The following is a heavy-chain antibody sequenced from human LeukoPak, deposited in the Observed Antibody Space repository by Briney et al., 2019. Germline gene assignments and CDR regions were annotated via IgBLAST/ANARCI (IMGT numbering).Heavy chain of an antibody. CDR2: TYYRSKWYK. D-gene: IGHD6-19*01. CDR1: GDSVSSNSAA. J-gene: IGHJ4*02. Sequence: SQTLSLTSAIFGDSVSSNSAAWNWIRQSPSRGIEWLGRTYYRSKWYKDYALSAKSRITINPDTANKQFALQLNSVTPEDTAVYYCARDSCGWYGLIYLDYWVQVTLVTVSS. CDR3: ARDSCGWYGLIYLDY. V-gene: IGHV6-1*01.